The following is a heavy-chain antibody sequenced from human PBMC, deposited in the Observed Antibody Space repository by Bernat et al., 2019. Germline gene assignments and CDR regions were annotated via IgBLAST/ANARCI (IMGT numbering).Heavy chain of an antibody. CDR3: AKELRSSENWFDP. D-gene: IGHD4-17*01. CDR2: ISGSGFST. V-gene: IGHV3-23*01. CDR1: AFTFSTYA. Sequence: VHLLESGGGLVQPGGSLRLSCSASAFTFSTYAMNWVRQAPGKGLEWVSTISGSGFSTYYADHVKGRFTISRDNSKNTLSLQMNSLRAEDTAVYYCAKELRSSENWFDPWGQGTLVTVSS. J-gene: IGHJ5*02.